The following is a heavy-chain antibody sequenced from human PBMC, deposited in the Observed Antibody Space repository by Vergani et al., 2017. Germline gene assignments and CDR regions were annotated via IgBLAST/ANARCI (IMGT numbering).Heavy chain of an antibody. CDR2: ISAYNGNT. CDR1: GYTFTSYG. J-gene: IGHJ4*02. D-gene: IGHD1-20*01. V-gene: IGHV1-18*04. Sequence: VSCKASGYTFTSYGISWVRQAPGQGLEWMGWISAYNGNTNYAQKLQGRVTMTTDTSTSTAYMELRSLRSDDTAVYYCARDSPGVTGTSSQIDYWGQGTLVTVSS. CDR3: ARDSPGVTGTSSQIDY.